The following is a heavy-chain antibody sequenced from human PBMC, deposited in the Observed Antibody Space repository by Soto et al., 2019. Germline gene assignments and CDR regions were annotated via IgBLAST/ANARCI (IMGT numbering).Heavy chain of an antibody. D-gene: IGHD6-19*01. CDR2: IKSKTDGGTT. CDR3: RVIAVAGHPYCMDV. V-gene: IGHV3-15*07. Sequence: EVQLVESGGGLVKPGGSLRLSCAASGSTFSNAWMNWVRQAPGKGLEWIGRIKSKTDGGTTDYAAPVKGRFTISRDDSKDTLYLQMNSLKTEDTAVYYCRVIAVAGHPYCMDVWGQGTTVTVSS. J-gene: IGHJ6*02. CDR1: GSTFSNAW.